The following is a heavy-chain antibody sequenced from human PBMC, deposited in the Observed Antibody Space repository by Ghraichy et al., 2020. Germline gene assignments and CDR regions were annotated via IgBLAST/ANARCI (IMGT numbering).Heavy chain of an antibody. CDR1: GFTFSSYA. J-gene: IGHJ3*02. CDR3: ARVLTGHDAFDI. Sequence: GGSLRLSCAASGFTFSSYAMHWVRQAPGKGLEWVAVISYDGSNKYYADSVKGRFTISRDNAKNSLYLQMSSLRVEDTAVYYCARVLTGHDAFDIWGQGSMVSVSS. D-gene: IGHD5-12*01. V-gene: IGHV3-30-3*01. CDR2: ISYDGSNK.